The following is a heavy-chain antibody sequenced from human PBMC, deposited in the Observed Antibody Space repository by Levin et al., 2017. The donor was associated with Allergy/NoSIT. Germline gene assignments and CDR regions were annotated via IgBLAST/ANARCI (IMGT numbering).Heavy chain of an antibody. CDR3: ARVLTDCTGGVCYTVGVDY. Sequence: PGGSLRLSCTVSGGSISSYYWSWIRQPPGKGLEWIGYIYYSGSTNYNPSLKSRVTISVDTSKNQFSLKLSSVTAADTAVYYCARVLTDCTGGVCYTVGVDYWGQGTLVTVSS. CDR1: GGSISSYY. J-gene: IGHJ4*02. CDR2: IYYSGST. D-gene: IGHD2-8*02. V-gene: IGHV4-59*01.